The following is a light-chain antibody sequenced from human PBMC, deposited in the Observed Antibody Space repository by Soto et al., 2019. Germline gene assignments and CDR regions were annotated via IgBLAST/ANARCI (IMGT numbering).Light chain of an antibody. Sequence: EIVLTQSPGTLSLSPGERATLSCRASQSVSSSYLDWYQQKPGQAPRLLIYGASSRATGIPDRFSGSGSGTDFTLTISRLEPEDFAVYYCQQDGSSSYTFGQGTKLEIK. CDR2: GAS. V-gene: IGKV3-20*01. J-gene: IGKJ2*01. CDR3: QQDGSSSYT. CDR1: QSVSSSY.